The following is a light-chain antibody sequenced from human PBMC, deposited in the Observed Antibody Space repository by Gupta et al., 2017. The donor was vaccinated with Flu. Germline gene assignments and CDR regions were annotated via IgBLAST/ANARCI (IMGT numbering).Light chain of an antibody. CDR1: QSVSSN. CDR3: QQNKNWPPRT. J-gene: IGKJ2*01. CDR2: GAS. V-gene: IGKV3-15*01. Sequence: EIVMTQFPATLFVSPGERATLSCRASQSVSSNLAWYQQKPGQAPRLLIYGASTRATGIPARFSGSGSGKEFTLTISSLQSEDFAVYYCQQNKNWPPRTFGQGTKLEIK.